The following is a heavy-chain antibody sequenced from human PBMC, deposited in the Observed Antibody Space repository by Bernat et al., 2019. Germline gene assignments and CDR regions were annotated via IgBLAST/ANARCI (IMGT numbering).Heavy chain of an antibody. V-gene: IGHV3-23*01. CDR3: AKDGAVRAITPFDY. Sequence: EVQLLESGGGLVQPGGSLRLSCAASGFTFSSYAMSWVRQAPGKGLEWVSAISGSGCSTYYADSVKGRFTISRDNSKHTLYLQMNSLRGEDTAVYYCAKDGAVRAITPFDYWGQGTLVTVSS. D-gene: IGHD3-16*01. CDR1: GFTFSSYA. CDR2: ISGSGCST. J-gene: IGHJ4*02.